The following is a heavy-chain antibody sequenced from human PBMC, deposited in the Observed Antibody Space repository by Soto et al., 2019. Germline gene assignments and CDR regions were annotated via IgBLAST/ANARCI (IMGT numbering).Heavy chain of an antibody. V-gene: IGHV3-64*01. CDR3: ARGKGAFDI. J-gene: IGHJ3*02. CDR1: GFTFSSYA. CDR2: ISSNGGST. Sequence: EVQLVESGGGLVQPGGSLRLSCAASGFTFSSYAMHWVRQAPGKGLEYVSAISSNGGSTYYANSVKGRFTISRDTSKNTLYLQMGSLRAEDMAVYYCARGKGAFDIWGQGTMVTVSS.